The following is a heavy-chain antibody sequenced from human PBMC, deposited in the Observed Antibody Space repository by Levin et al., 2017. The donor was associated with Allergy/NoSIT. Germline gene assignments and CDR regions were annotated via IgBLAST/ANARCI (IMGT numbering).Heavy chain of an antibody. CDR3: ARDRGVVATLSH. Sequence: PSETLSLTCTVSGGSISSSSYYWGWIRQPPGKGLEWIGSIYYSGSTYYNPSLKSRVTISVDTSKNQFSLKLSSVTAADTAVYYCARDRGVVATLSHWGQGTLVTVSS. D-gene: IGHD2-15*01. V-gene: IGHV4-39*07. CDR1: GGSISSSSYY. J-gene: IGHJ4*02. CDR2: IYYSGST.